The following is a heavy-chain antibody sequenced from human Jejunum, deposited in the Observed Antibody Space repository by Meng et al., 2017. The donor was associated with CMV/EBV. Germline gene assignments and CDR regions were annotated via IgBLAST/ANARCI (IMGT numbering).Heavy chain of an antibody. CDR2: ISGSSTYI. CDR1: CFTFTISS. D-gene: IGHD4-17*01. Sequence: CFTFTISSITWVRQAPGKWLEWLSYISGSSTYIYPADSVKGRFTISRDNAKNSVYLQMNGLRAEDAAVYYCARAIDYGDPNWFDTWGQGTLVTVSS. J-gene: IGHJ5*02. CDR3: ARAIDYGDPNWFDT. V-gene: IGHV3-21*01.